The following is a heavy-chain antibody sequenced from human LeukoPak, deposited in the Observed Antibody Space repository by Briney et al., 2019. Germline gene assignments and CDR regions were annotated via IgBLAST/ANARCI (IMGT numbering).Heavy chain of an antibody. V-gene: IGHV3-23*01. Sequence: QPGGSLRLSCAASGFTFSSYEMNWVRQAPGKGLEWVSGISPSGDITYYADSVKGRFTISRDNSKNTLYLEVISLTAEDTAVYYCAKDDAWLRFGEWSQGTLVTVSS. D-gene: IGHD3-10*01. CDR2: ISPSGDIT. CDR1: GFTFSSYE. J-gene: IGHJ4*02. CDR3: AKDDAWLRFGE.